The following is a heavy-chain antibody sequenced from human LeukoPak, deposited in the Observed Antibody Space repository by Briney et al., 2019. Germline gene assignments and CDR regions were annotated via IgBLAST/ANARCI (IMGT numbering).Heavy chain of an antibody. D-gene: IGHD3-10*01. CDR1: GGTFSSYT. CDR2: IIPILGIA. V-gene: IGHV1-69*02. J-gene: IGHJ5*02. CDR3: ARGEINDNWFDP. Sequence: SVEVSCKASGGTFSSYTISWVRQAPGQGLEWMGRIIPILGIANYAQKFQGRVTITADKSTSTAYMELSSLRSEDTAVYYCARGEINDNWFDPWGQGTLVTVSS.